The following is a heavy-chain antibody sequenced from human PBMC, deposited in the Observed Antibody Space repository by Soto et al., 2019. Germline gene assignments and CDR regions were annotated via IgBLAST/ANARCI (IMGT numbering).Heavy chain of an antibody. D-gene: IGHD3-9*01. CDR3: ARDRDVLTGFKTFNWLDP. CDR1: GYTSTTYG. Sequence: APVKVSCKTSGYTSTTYGITWVRQAPGQGLEWMGWISTYNAKKNYAQKFKGRVTMTTDTPTSTAYMELRNLRSDDTAVYYCARDRDVLTGFKTFNWLDPWGQGTLVTVSS. V-gene: IGHV1-18*01. J-gene: IGHJ5*02. CDR2: ISTYNAKK.